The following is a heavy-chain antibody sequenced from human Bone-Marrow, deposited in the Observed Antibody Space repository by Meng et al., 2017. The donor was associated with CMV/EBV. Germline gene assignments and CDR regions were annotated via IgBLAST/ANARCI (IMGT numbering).Heavy chain of an antibody. CDR3: ARSMYYDFWSGYRGYFDL. CDR2: ISSSGSTI. V-gene: IGHV3-48*03. Sequence: GESLKISCAASGFTFSSYEMNWVRQAPGKGLEWVSYISSSGSTIYYADSVKGRFTISRDNAKNSLYLQMNSLRAEDTAVYYCARSMYYDFWSGYRGYFDLWGRGTLVTVSS. D-gene: IGHD3-3*01. CDR1: GFTFSSYE. J-gene: IGHJ2*01.